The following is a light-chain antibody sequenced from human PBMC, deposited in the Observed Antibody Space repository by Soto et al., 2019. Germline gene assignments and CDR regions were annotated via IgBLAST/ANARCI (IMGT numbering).Light chain of an antibody. Sequence: QSALTQPASVSGSPGQSITISCTGTSSDIGGYNYVSWYQRHPGRAPKLIIYNVNDRPPWISDRFSGSKSDNAASLTISGLQTEDEADYLCSSYTSTGPQVLFGGWTKLTVL. J-gene: IGLJ2*01. V-gene: IGLV2-14*03. CDR2: NVN. CDR3: SSYTSTGPQVL. CDR1: SSDIGGYNY.